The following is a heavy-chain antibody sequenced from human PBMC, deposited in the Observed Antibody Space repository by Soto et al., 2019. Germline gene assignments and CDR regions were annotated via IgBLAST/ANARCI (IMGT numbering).Heavy chain of an antibody. V-gene: IGHV4-59*01. CDR1: GGSISSYY. CDR2: IYYSGST. J-gene: IGHJ4*02. Sequence: SETLSLTCTVSGGSISSYYWSWIRQPPGKGLEWIGYIYYSGSTNYNPSLKSRVTISVDTSKNQFSLKLSSVTAADTAVYYCASSRIYDFWSGPFDYWGQGTLVTVSS. CDR3: ASSRIYDFWSGPFDY. D-gene: IGHD3-3*01.